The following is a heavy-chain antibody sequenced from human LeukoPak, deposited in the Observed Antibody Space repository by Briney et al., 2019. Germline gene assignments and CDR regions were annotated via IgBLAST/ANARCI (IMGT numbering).Heavy chain of an antibody. CDR2: VHYSGST. Sequence: SETLSLTCSVSGASIFSYYWSWIRQPPGKGLEWIGYVHYSGSTNYNPSLKSRVTISVDTSKSQFSLKLSSATAADTAVYYCATGRSIRYFDYWGQGTLLTVSS. J-gene: IGHJ4*02. CDR1: GASIFSYY. CDR3: ATGRSIRYFDY. V-gene: IGHV4-59*08. D-gene: IGHD3-9*01.